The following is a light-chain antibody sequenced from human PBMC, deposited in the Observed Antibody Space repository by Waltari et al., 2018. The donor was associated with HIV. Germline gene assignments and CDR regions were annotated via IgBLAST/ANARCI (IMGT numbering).Light chain of an antibody. CDR1: QGISSY. CDR2: SAS. J-gene: IGKJ2*01. Sequence: DIQLTQSPSSLSASVGDRVTITCRVSQGISSYLNWYRQKPGKVPKLLIYSASNLQSGVPSRFSGSGSGTDFTLTISRLEPEDFEVYYCQQYVNSPYTFGQGTKLEIK. V-gene: IGKV1-27*01. CDR3: QQYVNSPYT.